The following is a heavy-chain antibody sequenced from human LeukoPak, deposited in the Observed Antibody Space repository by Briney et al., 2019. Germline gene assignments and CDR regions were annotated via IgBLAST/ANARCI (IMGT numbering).Heavy chain of an antibody. CDR1: GYTFTSYY. D-gene: IGHD3-10*01. CDR2: INPSGGST. J-gene: IGHJ5*02. Sequence: ASVKVSCKASGYTFTSYYMHWVRQAPGQGLEWMGIINPSGGSTSYAQKFQGRVTMTRDTSTSTVYMELSSLRSEDTAVYYCARGGMVRGVITGRYRTYWFDPWGQGTLVTVSS. CDR3: ARGGMVRGVITGRYRTYWFDP. V-gene: IGHV1-46*01.